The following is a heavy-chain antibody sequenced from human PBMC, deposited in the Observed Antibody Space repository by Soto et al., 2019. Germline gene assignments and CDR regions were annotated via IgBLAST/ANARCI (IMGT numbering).Heavy chain of an antibody. V-gene: IGHV3-23*01. CDR2: ISGSGDTT. J-gene: IGHJ4*02. CDR1: GFSFSTYA. CDR3: AKDLFLHGRGFDS. Sequence: EVQLLESGGGLVQPGGSLRLSCAASGFSFSTYAMSWVRQAPGQELEWVSAISGSGDTTYYADSAKGWFTISRDNFKNTLYLQMNSLRAEDTAVYSCAKDLFLHGRGFDSWGQGTLVTVSS.